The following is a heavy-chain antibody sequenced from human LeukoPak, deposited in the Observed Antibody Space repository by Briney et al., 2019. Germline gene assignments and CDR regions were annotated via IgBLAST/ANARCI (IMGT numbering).Heavy chain of an antibody. CDR2: ISSSSSTI. V-gene: IGHV3-48*01. D-gene: IGHD6-19*01. Sequence: GGSLRLSCAASGFTFSSYSMNWVRQAPGKGLEWVSYISSSSSTIYYADSVKGRFTISRDNAKNSLYLQMNSLRAEDTAVYYCARDKRDSSGWYGSDYWGQGTLVTVSS. CDR3: ARDKRDSSGWYGSDY. CDR1: GFTFSSYS. J-gene: IGHJ4*02.